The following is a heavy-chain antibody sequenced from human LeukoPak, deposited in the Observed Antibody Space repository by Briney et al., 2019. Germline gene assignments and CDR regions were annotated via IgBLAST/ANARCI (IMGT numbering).Heavy chain of an antibody. CDR3: ARGSGRYYVGYWYFDL. CDR1: GYTFTDYY. J-gene: IGHJ2*01. D-gene: IGHD3-10*01. Sequence: ASVKVSCKVSGYTFTDYYMHWVQQAPGKGLEWMGLVDPEDGETIYAEKFQGRVTITADTSTDTAYMELSSLRSEDTAVYYCARGSGRYYVGYWYFDLWGRGTLVTVSS. CDR2: VDPEDGET. V-gene: IGHV1-69-2*01.